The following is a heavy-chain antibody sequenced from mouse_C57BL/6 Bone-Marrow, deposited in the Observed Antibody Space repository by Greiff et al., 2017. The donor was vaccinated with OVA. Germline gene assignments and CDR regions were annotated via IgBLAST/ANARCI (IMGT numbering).Heavy chain of an antibody. D-gene: IGHD2-4*01. V-gene: IGHV1-69*01. J-gene: IGHJ2*01. CDR2: IDPSDSYT. CDR3: AREDYGVDY. CDR1: GYTFTSYW. Sequence: VQLQQPGAELVMPGASVKLSCKASGYTFTSYWMHWVKQRPGQGLEWIGEIDPSDSYTNYNQKFKGKSTLTVDKSSSTAYMQLSSLTSEDSAVYYCAREDYGVDYWGQGTTLTVSS.